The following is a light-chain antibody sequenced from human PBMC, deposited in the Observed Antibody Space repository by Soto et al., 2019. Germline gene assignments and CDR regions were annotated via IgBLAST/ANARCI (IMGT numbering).Light chain of an antibody. CDR2: DVS. CDR3: SSHTSSKV. J-gene: IGLJ3*02. Sequence: QSALTQPASVSGSPGQSITISCTGTSSDIGAYNYVSWYQQHPGKAPKLMIYDVSNRPSGVSNRFSGSKSGNTASLTISGLQAEDEADYYCSSHTSSKVFGGGTKLTVL. V-gene: IGLV2-14*01. CDR1: SSDIGAYNY.